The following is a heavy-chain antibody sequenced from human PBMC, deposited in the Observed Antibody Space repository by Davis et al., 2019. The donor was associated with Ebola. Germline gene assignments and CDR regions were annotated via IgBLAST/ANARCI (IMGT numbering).Heavy chain of an antibody. CDR3: ARAQFPTTSDH. CDR1: GYTFTSYG. J-gene: IGHJ4*02. D-gene: IGHD1-1*01. CDR2: INPHNGNT. Sequence: ASVKVSCKASGYTFTSYGITWVRQAPGQGLEWMGWINPHNGNTNYAQNVQGRVTMTTDTSTSTAYMEVGSLRSDATAVYYCARAQFPTTSDHWGQGTLVTVSS. V-gene: IGHV1-18*04.